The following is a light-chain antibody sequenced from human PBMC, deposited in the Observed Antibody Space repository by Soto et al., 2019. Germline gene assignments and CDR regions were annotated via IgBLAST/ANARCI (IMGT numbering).Light chain of an antibody. CDR2: DAS. V-gene: IGKV3-11*01. CDR1: QSVSSY. CDR3: QQRSNWPLYT. Sequence: EIVLTQSPDTLSLSPGERATLSCRASQSVSSYLAWYQQKPGQAPRLLIYDASNSATGIPDRFSGSGSGTDFTLTISSLAPEDFEVYYCQQRSNWPLYTFGQGTKLEIK. J-gene: IGKJ2*01.